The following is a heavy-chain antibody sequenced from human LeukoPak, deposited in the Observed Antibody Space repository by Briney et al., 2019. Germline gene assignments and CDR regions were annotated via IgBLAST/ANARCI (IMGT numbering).Heavy chain of an antibody. CDR2: IYYTGTT. D-gene: IGHD6-13*01. J-gene: IGHJ4*01. CDR1: GGSFSTYY. V-gene: IGHV4-59*01. CDR3: ARAGANGIEAAGSLRY. Sequence: PSETLSLTCAVSGGSFSTYYWSWIRQPPGKGLEWIGFIYYTGTTNYNPSLKSRVTISVDTSKNQFSLKLSSVTAADTAVYYCARAGANGIEAAGSLRYWGHGTLVTVSS.